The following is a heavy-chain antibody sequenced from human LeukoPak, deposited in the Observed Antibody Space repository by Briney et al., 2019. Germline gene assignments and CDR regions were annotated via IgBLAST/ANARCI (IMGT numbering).Heavy chain of an antibody. V-gene: IGHV1-69*05. Sequence: SVKVSCKASGGTFSSYAISWVRQAPGQGLEWMGGIIPIFGTANYAQKFQGRVTITTDESTSTAYMELSSLRSEDTAVYYCAREGLFGVVIIPEPHMDVWGKGTTVTVSS. CDR1: GGTFSSYA. D-gene: IGHD3-3*01. CDR2: IIPIFGTA. CDR3: AREGLFGVVIIPEPHMDV. J-gene: IGHJ6*03.